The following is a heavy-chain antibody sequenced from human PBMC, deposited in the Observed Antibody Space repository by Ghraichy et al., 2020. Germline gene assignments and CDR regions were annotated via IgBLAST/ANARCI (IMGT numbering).Heavy chain of an antibody. J-gene: IGHJ4*02. CDR3: ARSAYGKYYYDSSGYLY. CDR2: MNPNSGNT. Sequence: ASVKVSCKASGYTFPSYDINWVRQATGQGLEWMGWMNPNSGNTGYAQKFQGRVTMTRNTSISTAYMELSSLRSEDTAVYYCARSAYGKYYYDSSGYLYWGQGTLVTVSS. D-gene: IGHD3-22*01. V-gene: IGHV1-8*01. CDR1: GYTFPSYD.